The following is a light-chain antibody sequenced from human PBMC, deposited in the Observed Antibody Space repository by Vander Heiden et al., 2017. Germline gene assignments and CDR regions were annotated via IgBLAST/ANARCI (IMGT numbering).Light chain of an antibody. CDR1: SSDGGGDNY. J-gene: IGLJ3*02. CDR2: DVT. CDR3: SSYTSSNTEV. Sequence: QSALTQPASVSGSPGQSITISCTGTSSDGGGDNYVSWYQQHPGNAPKLIIYDVTNRPSGVSNRFSGSKSGTTASLTISGLQAEDEADYYCSSYTSSNTEVFGGGTKLTVL. V-gene: IGLV2-14*01.